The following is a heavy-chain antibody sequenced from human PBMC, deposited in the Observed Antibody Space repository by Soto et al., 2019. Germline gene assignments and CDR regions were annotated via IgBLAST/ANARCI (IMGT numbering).Heavy chain of an antibody. J-gene: IGHJ6*03. CDR1: GFTFSSYW. CDR3: ARVRIAAAGIYYYYYYMDV. Sequence: GGSLRLSCAASGFTFSSYWMHWVRQAPGKGLVWVSRINSDGSSTSYADSVKGRFTISRDNAKNTLYLQMNSLRAEDTAVYYCARVRIAAAGIYYYYYYMDVWGKGTTVTVSS. D-gene: IGHD6-13*01. V-gene: IGHV3-74*01. CDR2: INSDGSST.